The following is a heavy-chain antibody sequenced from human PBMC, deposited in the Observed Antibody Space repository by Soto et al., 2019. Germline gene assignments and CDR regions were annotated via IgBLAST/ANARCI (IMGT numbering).Heavy chain of an antibody. Sequence: GGSLRLSCAASGFTFSSYGMHWVRQAPGKGLEWVAVIWYDGSNKYYADSVKGRFTISRDNSKNTLYLQMNSLRAEDTAVYYCAREGQDAVMDVWGKGTTVTVSS. V-gene: IGHV3-33*01. J-gene: IGHJ6*03. CDR3: AREGQDAVMDV. CDR2: IWYDGSNK. CDR1: GFTFSSYG.